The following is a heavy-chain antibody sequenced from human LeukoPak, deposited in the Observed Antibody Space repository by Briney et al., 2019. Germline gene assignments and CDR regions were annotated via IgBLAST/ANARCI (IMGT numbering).Heavy chain of an antibody. CDR3: ARDSDSSGFIDY. CDR2: IYYSGST. J-gene: IGHJ4*02. Sequence: SETLSLTCTVSGGSISSSSYYWGWIRQPPGKGLEWIGSIYYSGSTYYNPSLKSRVTISVDTSKDQFSLKQSSVTAADTAVYYCARDSDSSGFIDYWGQGTLVTVSS. D-gene: IGHD3-22*01. CDR1: GGSISSSSYY. V-gene: IGHV4-39*07.